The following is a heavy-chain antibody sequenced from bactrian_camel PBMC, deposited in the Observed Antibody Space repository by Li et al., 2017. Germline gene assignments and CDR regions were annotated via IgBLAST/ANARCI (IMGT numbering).Heavy chain of an antibody. Sequence: VQLVESGGGSVQAGGSLRLSCEISLYIYSSYCMGWFRQRPGKDREALAVLWIGGATTYYADSVKGRFTITRDNAKNTAYLQMNSLKPEDTATYYCAVRPGYKCYYPNPMQFKSWGQGTQVTVS. D-gene: IGHD2*01. CDR3: AVRPGYKCYYPNPMQFKS. J-gene: IGHJ4*01. CDR2: LWIGGATT. CDR1: LYIYSSYC. V-gene: IGHV3S40*01.